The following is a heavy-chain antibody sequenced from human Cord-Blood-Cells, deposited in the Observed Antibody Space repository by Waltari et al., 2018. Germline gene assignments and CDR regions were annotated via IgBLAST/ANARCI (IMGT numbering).Heavy chain of an antibody. J-gene: IGHJ4*02. CDR1: GYTFTGYY. CDR2: INPNSGGT. CDR3: ARGAVYSGYDVDGYNPDY. V-gene: IGHV1-2*02. D-gene: IGHD5-12*01. Sequence: QVQLVQSGAEVKKPGASVKVSCKASGYTFTGYYMHWVRQAPGQGLEWMGWINPNSGGTNYAQKVQGRVTMTRDTSISTAYMELSRLRSDDTAVYYCARGAVYSGYDVDGYNPDYWGQGTLVTVSS.